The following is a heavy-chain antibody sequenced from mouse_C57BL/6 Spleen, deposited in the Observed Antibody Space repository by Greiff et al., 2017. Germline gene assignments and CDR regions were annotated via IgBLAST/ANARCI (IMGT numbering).Heavy chain of an antibody. Sequence: QVQLQQPGAELVKPGASVKLSCKASGYTFTSYWMHWVKQRPGRGLEWIGRIAPNSGGTKYNEKFKSKATLTVDKPSSTAYMQRSSLTSEDAAVYYCARDDGSPFAYWGQGTLVTVSA. J-gene: IGHJ3*01. CDR1: GYTFTSYW. CDR3: ARDDGSPFAY. V-gene: IGHV1-72*01. D-gene: IGHD2-12*01. CDR2: IAPNSGGT.